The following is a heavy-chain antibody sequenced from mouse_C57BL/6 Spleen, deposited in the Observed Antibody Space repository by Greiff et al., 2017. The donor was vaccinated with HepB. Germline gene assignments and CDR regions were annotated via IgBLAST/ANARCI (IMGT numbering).Heavy chain of an antibody. V-gene: IGHV1-66*01. CDR3: ARSGSNYEAWFAY. J-gene: IGHJ3*01. Sequence: VKLQESGPELVKPGASVKISCKASGYSFTSYYIHWVKQRPGQGLEWIGWIYPGSGNTKYNEKFKGKATLTADTSSSTAYMQLSSLTSEDSAVYYCARSGSNYEAWFAYWGQGTLVTVSA. D-gene: IGHD2-5*01. CDR2: IYPGSGNT. CDR1: GYSFTSYY.